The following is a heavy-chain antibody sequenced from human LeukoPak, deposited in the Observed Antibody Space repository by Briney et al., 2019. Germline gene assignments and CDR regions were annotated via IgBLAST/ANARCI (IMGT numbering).Heavy chain of an antibody. CDR3: TTWGSYGDYRLGLDS. D-gene: IGHD4-17*01. Sequence: PGGSLRLSCAASGFTFGNAWMSWVRQAPGEGLEWIGRIKDKTDGGTRDYGAPVKGRFTISRDDSKNTLYLQMNSLKTEDTAVYYCTTWGSYGDYRLGLDSWGQGTLVTVSS. CDR2: IKDKTDGGTR. V-gene: IGHV3-15*01. CDR1: GFTFGNAW. J-gene: IGHJ4*02.